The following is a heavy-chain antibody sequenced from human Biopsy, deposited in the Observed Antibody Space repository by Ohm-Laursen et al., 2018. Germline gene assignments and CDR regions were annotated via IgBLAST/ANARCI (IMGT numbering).Heavy chain of an antibody. Sequence: LSLTCAASGLTFENYAMNWVRQAPGKGLEWVSGISWNSGSVVYADSVKGRFTISRDNAKNSLYLQMHSLRAEDTAFYYCAKASGYSSGWPIDYWGQGNLVTVSS. CDR1: GLTFENYA. D-gene: IGHD6-19*01. V-gene: IGHV3-9*01. CDR3: AKASGYSSGWPIDY. CDR2: ISWNSGSV. J-gene: IGHJ4*02.